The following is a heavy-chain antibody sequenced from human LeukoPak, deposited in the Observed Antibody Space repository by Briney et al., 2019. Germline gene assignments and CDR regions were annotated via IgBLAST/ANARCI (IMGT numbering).Heavy chain of an antibody. CDR2: INPNSGGT. J-gene: IGHJ4*02. V-gene: IGHV1-2*02. D-gene: IGHD1-26*01. CDR3: ARDLGSGSYYVTDY. Sequence: ASVKVSCKASGYTFTGYYMHWVRQAPGQGLGWMGWINPNSGGTNYAQKFQVRVTMTRDAPILTGHMELSRLRVGETAVYYCARDLGSGSYYVTDYWGQGTLVTVSS. CDR1: GYTFTGYY.